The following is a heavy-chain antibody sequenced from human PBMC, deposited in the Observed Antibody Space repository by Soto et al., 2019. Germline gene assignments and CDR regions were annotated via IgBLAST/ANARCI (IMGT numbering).Heavy chain of an antibody. J-gene: IGHJ4*02. D-gene: IGHD3-10*01. CDR2: ISYDGSNK. CDR3: AKGKVLLWFGELLNYFDY. Sequence: QVQLVESGGGVVQPGRSLRLSCAASGFTFSSYGMHWVRQAPGKGLEWVAVISYDGSNKYYADSVKGRFTISRDNSKNTLYLQMNSLRAEDTAVYYCAKGKVLLWFGELLNYFDYRGQGTLVTLSS. V-gene: IGHV3-30*18. CDR1: GFTFSSYG.